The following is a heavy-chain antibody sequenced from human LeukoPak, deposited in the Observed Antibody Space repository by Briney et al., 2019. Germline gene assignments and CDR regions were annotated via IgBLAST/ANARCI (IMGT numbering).Heavy chain of an antibody. CDR2: IYPGNSGT. CDR1: GNSFTSYW. CDR3: ARQSLYSSINWFDP. Sequence: GASLKTSCKGFGNSFTSYWTGWGRRTPGKGLEGLGGIYPGNSGTRYSPSFQGRVTISADKSTSTAYLQWSSLKASDTAMYYCARQSLYSSINWFDPWGQGTLVTVSS. D-gene: IGHD6-13*01. J-gene: IGHJ5*02. V-gene: IGHV5-51*01.